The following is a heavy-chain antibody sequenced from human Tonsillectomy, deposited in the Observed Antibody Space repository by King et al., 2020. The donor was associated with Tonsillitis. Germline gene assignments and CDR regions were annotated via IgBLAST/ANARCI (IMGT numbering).Heavy chain of an antibody. J-gene: IGHJ3*01. CDR2: IKEDGSKG. Sequence: VQLVESGGGLVQPGGSLRVSCAASGFTFSDYWMSWVRQAPGKGLEWVANIKEDGSKGFYADSVEGRFTVSRDNARKTLYLHMTSLRADDTAFYFCARAPNVVVISGFLESLDAFDAWGQGTLVTVAS. V-gene: IGHV3-7*03. D-gene: IGHD3-22*01. CDR1: GFTFSDYW. CDR3: ARAPNVVVISGFLESLDAFDA.